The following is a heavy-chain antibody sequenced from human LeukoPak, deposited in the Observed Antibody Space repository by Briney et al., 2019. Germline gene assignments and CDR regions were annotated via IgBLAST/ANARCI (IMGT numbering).Heavy chain of an antibody. Sequence: GRPLRLSCAASGFVFSGYGMHWVRQAPGKGLEWVAVMWYDGSKKYYADSVKGRFTISRDNSKNTLYLHMNSLRAEDTAVYYCARWDGTEQTFDYWGQGTLVTVSS. CDR2: MWYDGSKK. J-gene: IGHJ4*02. V-gene: IGHV3-33*01. D-gene: IGHD1-1*01. CDR1: GFVFSGYG. CDR3: ARWDGTEQTFDY.